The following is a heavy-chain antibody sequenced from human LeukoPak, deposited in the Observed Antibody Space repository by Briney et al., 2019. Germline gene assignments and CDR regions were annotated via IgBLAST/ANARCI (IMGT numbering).Heavy chain of an antibody. CDR1: GFTFSSYG. Sequence: GGSLRLSCAASGFTFSSYGMHWVRQAPGKGLEWVAVISYDGSNKYYADSVKGRFTISRDNSKNMLYLQMNSLRAEDTAVYYCAKDFALNSGSYLYYYYYGMDVWGQGTTVTVSS. J-gene: IGHJ6*02. CDR2: ISYDGSNK. D-gene: IGHD1-26*01. CDR3: AKDFALNSGSYLYYYYYGMDV. V-gene: IGHV3-30*18.